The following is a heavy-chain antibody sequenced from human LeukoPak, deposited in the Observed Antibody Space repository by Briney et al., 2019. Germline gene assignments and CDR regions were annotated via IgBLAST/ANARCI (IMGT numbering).Heavy chain of an antibody. CDR1: GGSISSYY. CDR3: ATDGSDQLLSMNWFDP. Sequence: SETLSLTCTVSGGSISSYYWSWMRQPAGKRLEWMGRIYTSGSTNYNPSLQSRVTMPADTSKNQFSLKLSSVTAAETAVYYCATDGSDQLLSMNWFDPWGQGTLVTVSS. CDR2: IYTSGST. V-gene: IGHV4-4*07. J-gene: IGHJ5*02. D-gene: IGHD2-2*01.